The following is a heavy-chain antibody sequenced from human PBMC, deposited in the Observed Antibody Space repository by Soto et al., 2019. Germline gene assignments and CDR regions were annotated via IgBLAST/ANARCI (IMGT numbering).Heavy chain of an antibody. V-gene: IGHV5-51*01. Sequence: GESLENSCKGSGYNFAYLWVGWVRQISGRCFDLMGIIYPGISDTTYSPSFQGQVTISADKSIRTAYLQWRSLRASDTAIYYCARAFRGSPYGMDVWGQGTTVTVSS. CDR2: IYPGISDT. CDR3: ARAFRGSPYGMDV. D-gene: IGHD3-16*01. CDR1: GYNFAYLW. J-gene: IGHJ6*02.